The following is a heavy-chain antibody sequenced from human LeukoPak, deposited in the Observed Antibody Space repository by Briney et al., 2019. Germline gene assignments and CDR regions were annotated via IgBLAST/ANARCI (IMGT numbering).Heavy chain of an antibody. D-gene: IGHD2-2*01. V-gene: IGHV3-30*02. CDR3: AKDQCTRTSCDGYPGY. CDR1: GFTFSSYG. CDR2: LHFDGSTK. Sequence: GSLRLSCAASGFTFSSYGMHWVRQAPGKGLEWVAFLHFDGSTKYSGDSVKGRFTISRDNSKNTLYLQMNSLRPEDTAVYYCAKDQCTRTSCDGYPGYWGQGSLVTVSS. J-gene: IGHJ4*02.